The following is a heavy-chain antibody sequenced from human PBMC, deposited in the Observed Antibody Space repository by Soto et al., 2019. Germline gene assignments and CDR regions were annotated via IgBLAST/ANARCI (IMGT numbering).Heavy chain of an antibody. CDR1: GGSINSANYY. CDR3: VRHQRYSSGWYIDY. V-gene: IGHV4-39*01. D-gene: IGHD6-19*01. J-gene: IGHJ4*02. Sequence: QLQLQESGPGLVKPSETLSLTCTVSGGSINSANYYWGWIRQPPGKGLEWIGNVYYRGTTYYNPSLKGLVTISVDTSKNQFSLKLSSVTAADSAVFFCVRHQRYSSGWYIDYWGRGTPVTASS. CDR2: VYYRGTT.